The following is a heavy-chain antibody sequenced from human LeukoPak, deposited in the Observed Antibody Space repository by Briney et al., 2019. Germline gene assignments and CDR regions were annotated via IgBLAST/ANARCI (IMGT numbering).Heavy chain of an antibody. CDR2: IYYSGST. Sequence: SETLSLTCTVSGGSISSYYWSWIRQPPGKGLEWIGYIYYSGSTNYNPSLKSRVTISVDTSKNQFPLKLSSVTAADTAVYYCARDYYGDFYFDYWGQGTLVTVSS. CDR3: ARDYYGDFYFDY. D-gene: IGHD4-17*01. J-gene: IGHJ4*02. V-gene: IGHV4-59*01. CDR1: GGSISSYY.